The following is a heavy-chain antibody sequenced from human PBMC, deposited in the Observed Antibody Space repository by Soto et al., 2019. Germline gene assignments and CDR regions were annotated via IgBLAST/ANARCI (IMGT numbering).Heavy chain of an antibody. CDR2: IIPIFGTA. Sequence: ASVKVSCKASGGTFSSYAISWVRQAPGQGLEWMGGIIPIFGTANYAQKFQGRVTITADESTSTAYMELSSLRSEDTAVYYCARPSGSSGYSNSGQFDYWGQGTLVTVSS. J-gene: IGHJ4*02. D-gene: IGHD3-22*01. V-gene: IGHV1-69*13. CDR1: GGTFSSYA. CDR3: ARPSGSSGYSNSGQFDY.